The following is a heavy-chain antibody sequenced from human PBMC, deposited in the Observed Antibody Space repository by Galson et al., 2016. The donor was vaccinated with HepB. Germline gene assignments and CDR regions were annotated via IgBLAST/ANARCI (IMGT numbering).Heavy chain of an antibody. CDR2: IDSTGDST. CDR3: VIDPRGTQWLVVRGAFYI. V-gene: IGHV3-23*01. CDR1: GVSFSSFV. J-gene: IGHJ3*02. D-gene: IGHD3-22*01. Sequence: SLRLSCAASGVSFSSFVMSWVRQAPGKGLEWVSSIDSTGDSTSYADSVKGRFTISRDNSENTLFLQMNNLRAEDTALYYCVIDPRGTQWLVVRGAFYIWGQGTLVTVSS.